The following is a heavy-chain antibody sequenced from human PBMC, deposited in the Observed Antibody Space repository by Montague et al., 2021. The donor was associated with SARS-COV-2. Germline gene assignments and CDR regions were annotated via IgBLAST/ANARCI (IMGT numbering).Heavy chain of an antibody. D-gene: IGHD3-3*01. Sequence: SETLSLTCTVSGGSVSSYYWSWIRQSPGKGLQWLGYIYYSGSTNYNPPLKSRVTMSVDTSTNQLSLRLNSVTTADTAVYFCARAGGLNDYWIGYSSSAGFFDPWGQGILVTVSS. CDR3: ARAGGLNDYWIGYSSSAGFFDP. CDR2: IYYSGST. J-gene: IGHJ5*02. CDR1: GGSVSSYY. V-gene: IGHV4-59*02.